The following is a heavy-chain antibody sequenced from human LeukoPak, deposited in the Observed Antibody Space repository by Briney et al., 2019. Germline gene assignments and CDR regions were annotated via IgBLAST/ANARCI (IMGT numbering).Heavy chain of an antibody. CDR3: ARRVTTPGNFFDN. V-gene: IGHV4-39*01. CDR1: GGAINSRNYY. Sequence: KSSETVSLTCTVVGGAINSRNYYWGWIRQSPGKGLEWIGSIYYSGSVNNNPSLQSRVTISVDTSRNQFSLKLTSVTAADTAVYYCARRVTTPGNFFDNWGPGTLVTVS. CDR2: IYYSGSV. D-gene: IGHD1-1*01. J-gene: IGHJ4*02.